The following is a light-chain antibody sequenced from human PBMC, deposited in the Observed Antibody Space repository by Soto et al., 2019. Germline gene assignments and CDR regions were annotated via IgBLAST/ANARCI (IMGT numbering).Light chain of an antibody. CDR3: QQYDTSPVT. V-gene: IGKV3-20*01. CDR1: QSLTNSR. Sequence: EIVLTQSPGTLSLSPGERATLSCRASQSLTNSRLAWYQQKPGQAPKVLIYGGSNRATGIPDRFSGSGSGTDFTLTISRLEPEDFAVYYCQQYDTSPVTFGQGTNLEI. CDR2: GGS. J-gene: IGKJ2*01.